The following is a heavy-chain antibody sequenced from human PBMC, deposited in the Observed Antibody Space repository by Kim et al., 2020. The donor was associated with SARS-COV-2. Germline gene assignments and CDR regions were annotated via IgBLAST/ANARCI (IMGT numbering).Heavy chain of an antibody. V-gene: IGHV7-4-1*02. CDR1: GYSFTTYA. D-gene: IGHD2-15*01. Sequence: ASVKVSCKASGYSFTTYAIKWVRQAPGQGLEWMGWIHTDTGNPTYAQGFTGRFVFSLDTSVSTAYLQISSRTAEDTAVYFCARARFCSGAKCYGDHWGQGTLVTVSS. J-gene: IGHJ4*02. CDR3: ARARFCSGAKCYGDH. CDR2: IHTDTGNP.